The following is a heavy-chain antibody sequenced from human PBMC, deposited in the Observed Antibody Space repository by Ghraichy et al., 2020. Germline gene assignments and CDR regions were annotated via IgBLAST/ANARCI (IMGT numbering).Heavy chain of an antibody. CDR2: IYYSGST. Sequence: SETLSLTCTVSGGSISSSSYYWGWIRQPPGKGLEWIGSIYYSGSTYYNPSLKSRVTISVDTSKNQFSLKLSSVTAADTAVYYCARLNDFWSGYSNPLYYYYYYYMDVWGKGTTVTVSS. CDR1: GGSISSSSYY. J-gene: IGHJ6*03. CDR3: ARLNDFWSGYSNPLYYYYYYYMDV. D-gene: IGHD3-3*01. V-gene: IGHV4-39*01.